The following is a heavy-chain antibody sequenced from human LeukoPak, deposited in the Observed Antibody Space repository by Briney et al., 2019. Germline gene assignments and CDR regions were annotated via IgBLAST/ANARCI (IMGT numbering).Heavy chain of an antibody. D-gene: IGHD6-13*01. CDR1: GFTFSSYD. V-gene: IGHV3-13*01. CDR2: IGTAGDT. CDR3: TRSIAAAGPYYYYYYGMDV. Sequence: GGSLRPSCAASGFTFSSYDMHWVRQATGKGLEWVSAIGTAGDTYYPGSVKGRFTISRENAKNSLYLQMNSLRAGDTAVYYCTRSIAAAGPYYYYYYGMDVWGQGTTVTVSS. J-gene: IGHJ6*02.